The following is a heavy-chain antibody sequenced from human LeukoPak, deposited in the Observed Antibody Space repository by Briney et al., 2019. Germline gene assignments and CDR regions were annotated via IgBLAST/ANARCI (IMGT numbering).Heavy chain of an antibody. Sequence: GGSLRLSCAASGFTFSTYAMHWVRQAPGKGLEWVAVISYDGSNKYYADSVKGRFTISGDNSKNTLYLQMNSLRAEDTAVYYCARAPYYDSSGYYDYWGQGTLVTVSS. CDR3: ARAPYYDSSGYYDY. V-gene: IGHV3-30*01. CDR2: ISYDGSNK. D-gene: IGHD3-22*01. J-gene: IGHJ4*02. CDR1: GFTFSTYA.